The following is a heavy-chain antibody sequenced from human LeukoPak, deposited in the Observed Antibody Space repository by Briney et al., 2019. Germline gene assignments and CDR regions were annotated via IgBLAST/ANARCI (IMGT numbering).Heavy chain of an antibody. Sequence: KPSETLSLTCTVSGGSISSYYWSWIRQPPGKGLEWIGYIYYSGSTNYNPSLKSRVTISVDTSKNQFSLKLSSVTAADTAVYYCARVGQLGIYYFDYWGQGTLVTVSS. CDR1: GGSISSYY. D-gene: IGHD1-1*01. V-gene: IGHV4-59*08. J-gene: IGHJ4*02. CDR3: ARVGQLGIYYFDY. CDR2: IYYSGST.